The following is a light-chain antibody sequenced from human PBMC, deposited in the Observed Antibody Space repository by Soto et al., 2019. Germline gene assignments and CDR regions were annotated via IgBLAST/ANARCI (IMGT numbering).Light chain of an antibody. V-gene: IGLV2-8*01. CDR2: EVV. J-gene: IGLJ1*01. CDR1: KNDIGVYDF. Sequence: QSVLTQPPSASGSPGQSVTISCTGTKNDIGVYDFVSWYQHHPGKAPRLIIYEVVQRPSGVPDRFSGSKSGTSASLAITGLQAEDEADYYCQSYDSSLSVYVFGTGTKVTVL. CDR3: QSYDSSLSVYV.